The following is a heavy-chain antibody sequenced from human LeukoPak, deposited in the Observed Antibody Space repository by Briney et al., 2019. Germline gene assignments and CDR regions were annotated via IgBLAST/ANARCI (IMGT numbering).Heavy chain of an antibody. CDR1: GYTFTDYY. V-gene: IGHV1-2*02. CDR3: ARANFLYCSSSTCLFDY. D-gene: IGHD2-2*01. CDR2: INPNDGDT. Sequence: ASLKVSCKASGYTFTDYYMDWVRQAPAQGLEWMGWINPNDGDTNYAQKFQGRVTMTRDTSISTAHMEVSRLRSDDTAVYYCARANFLYCSSSTCLFDYWGQGTLVTVSS. J-gene: IGHJ4*02.